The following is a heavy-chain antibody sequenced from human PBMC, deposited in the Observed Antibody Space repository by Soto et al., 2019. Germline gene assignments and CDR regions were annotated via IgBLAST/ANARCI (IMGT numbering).Heavy chain of an antibody. CDR1: GFTFSSYA. CDR3: AKARADYYDSSGYPVGY. CDR2: ISGSGGST. V-gene: IGHV3-23*01. Sequence: AGGSLRLSCAASGFTFSSYAMSWVRQAPGKGLEWVSAISGSGGSTYYADSVKGRFTISRDNSKNTLYLQMNSLRAEDTAVHYCAKARADYYDSSGYPVGYWGQGTLVTVSS. D-gene: IGHD3-22*01. J-gene: IGHJ4*02.